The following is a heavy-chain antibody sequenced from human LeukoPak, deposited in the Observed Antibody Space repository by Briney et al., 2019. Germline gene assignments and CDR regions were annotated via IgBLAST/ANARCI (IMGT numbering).Heavy chain of an antibody. J-gene: IGHJ4*02. CDR1: GGTFSSYA. CDR3: AKALGAARPA. D-gene: IGHD6-6*01. Sequence: ASVKVSCKASGGTFSSYAISWVRQAPGQGLEWMGGIIPIFGTANYAQKFQGRVTITTDESTSTAYMELSSLRSEDTAVYYCAKALGAARPAWGQGTLVTVSS. CDR2: IIPIFGTA. V-gene: IGHV1-69*05.